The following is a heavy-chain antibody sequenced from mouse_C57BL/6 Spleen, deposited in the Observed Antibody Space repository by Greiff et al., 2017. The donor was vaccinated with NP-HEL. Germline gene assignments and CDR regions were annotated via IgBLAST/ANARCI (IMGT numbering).Heavy chain of an antibody. CDR2: INYDCSST. Sequence: EVQLVESEGGLVQPGSSMKLSCTASGFTFSDYYMAWVRQVPEKGLEWVANINYDCSSTYYLDSLKSRFIISRDNAKTILYLQMSSLKSEDTATYYCARGSLYYYCTLYYFDDWGQGTTLTVSS. J-gene: IGHJ2*01. V-gene: IGHV5-16*01. D-gene: IGHD1-1*01. CDR3: ARGSLYYYCTLYYFDD. CDR1: GFTFSDYY.